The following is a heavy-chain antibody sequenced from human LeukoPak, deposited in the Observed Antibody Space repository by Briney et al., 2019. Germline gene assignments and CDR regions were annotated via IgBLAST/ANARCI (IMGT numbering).Heavy chain of an antibody. V-gene: IGHV4-61*08. CDR2: TYYSGRT. CDR3: ALRRLTSAQIIEDNWFDP. J-gene: IGHJ5*02. CDR1: GGSVSSSGYS. Sequence: SETLSLTCTVSGGSVSSSGYSRNWIRQPPGKTLEWIGYTYYSGRTNYNPSLKSRVTISLDTSKNQFSLKLTSVTAADTAVYYCALRRLTSAQIIEDNWFDPWGQGTLVTVSS. D-gene: IGHD2/OR15-2a*01.